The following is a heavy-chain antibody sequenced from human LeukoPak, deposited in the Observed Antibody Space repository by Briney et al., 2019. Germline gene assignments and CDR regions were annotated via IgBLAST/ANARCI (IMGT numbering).Heavy chain of an antibody. J-gene: IGHJ5*01. D-gene: IGHD2-2*02. CDR2: MHHSGST. CDR1: GYSIISGYY. Sequence: SETLSLTCTVSGYSIISGYYWGWIRQPPGKGLEWIGTMHHSGSTYYNPSLKSRVTISVDTSKNQFSLKLNSVTPADTAVYYCARRPHCSTTTCYTRWFDSWGQGTLVTVSS. V-gene: IGHV4-38-2*02. CDR3: ARRPHCSTTTCYTRWFDS.